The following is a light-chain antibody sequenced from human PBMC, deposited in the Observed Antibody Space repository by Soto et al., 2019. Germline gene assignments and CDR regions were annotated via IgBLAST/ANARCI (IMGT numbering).Light chain of an antibody. CDR1: TSNIGSNY. Sequence: QSVLTQPPSASGTPGQGVTISCSGSTSNIGSNYVYWYQQLPGTAPKLLIYRNNQRPSGVPDRFSGSKSGTSVSLAISGLRSDDEADYFCATWDDSLNGFYVFGTGTKLTVL. CDR3: ATWDDSLNGFYV. V-gene: IGLV1-47*01. CDR2: RNN. J-gene: IGLJ1*01.